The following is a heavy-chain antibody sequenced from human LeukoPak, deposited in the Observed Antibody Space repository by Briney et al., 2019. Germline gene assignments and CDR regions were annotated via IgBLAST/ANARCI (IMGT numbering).Heavy chain of an antibody. D-gene: IGHD2-15*01. CDR2: ISYDGSNK. CDR3: AKVAEANYCSGGSCYGPVLDP. V-gene: IGHV3-30*18. J-gene: IGHJ5*02. Sequence: GRSLRLSCAASGFTYSLYAMHWVRQAPGKGLEWVAVISYDGSNKYYADSVKGRFTISRDNSKNTLYLQMNSLRAEDTAVYYCAKVAEANYCSGGSCYGPVLDPWGQGTLVTVSS. CDR1: GFTYSLYA.